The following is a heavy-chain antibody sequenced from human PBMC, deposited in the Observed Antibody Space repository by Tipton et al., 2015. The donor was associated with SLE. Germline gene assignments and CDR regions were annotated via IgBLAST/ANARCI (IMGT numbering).Heavy chain of an antibody. V-gene: IGHV4-34*01. Sequence: TLSLTCAVYGGSFSGYYWSWIRQPPGKGLEWIGEINQSGSTNYNPSLKSRVTISVDTSKNQFSLKLSSVTAADTAVYYCARMGPGYWGQGTLVTVSS. CDR3: ARMGPGY. CDR2: INQSGST. D-gene: IGHD3-10*01. CDR1: GGSFSGYY. J-gene: IGHJ4*02.